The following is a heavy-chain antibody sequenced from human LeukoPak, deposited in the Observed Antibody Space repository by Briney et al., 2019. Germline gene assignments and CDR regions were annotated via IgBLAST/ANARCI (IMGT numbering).Heavy chain of an antibody. V-gene: IGHV4-4*02. Sequence: PSGTLSLTCIVSGGSISSLNLWSWLRQPPGKGLEWIGEMYLGGTTNFNPSLKSRVTILIDKSKNQLSLQLTSVTAADMAVYYCAGLEGRYSTDWFYFFDYWGQGALVTVSS. D-gene: IGHD6-19*01. CDR2: MYLGGTT. CDR1: GGSISSLNL. J-gene: IGHJ4*02. CDR3: AGLEGRYSTDWFYFFDY.